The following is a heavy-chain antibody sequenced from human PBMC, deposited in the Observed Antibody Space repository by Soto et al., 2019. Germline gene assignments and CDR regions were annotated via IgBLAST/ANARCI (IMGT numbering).Heavy chain of an antibody. D-gene: IGHD3-22*01. CDR1: GFSLSTPVVG. CDR3: AHSRLLGSGTRWFDP. J-gene: IGHJ5*02. CDR2: IYWDDDK. Sequence: QITLKESGPTLVKPTQTLTLTCTFSGFSLSTPVVGVGWIRQPPGKALEWLALIYWDDDKRYSPSLKSRLTITKDTSKNQVVLTMTNIDPVDTATYYCAHSRLLGSGTRWFDPWGQGALVTGSS. V-gene: IGHV2-5*02.